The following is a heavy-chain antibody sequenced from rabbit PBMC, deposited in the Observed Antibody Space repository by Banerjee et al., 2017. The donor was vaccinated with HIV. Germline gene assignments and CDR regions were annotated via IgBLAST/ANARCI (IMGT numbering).Heavy chain of an antibody. Sequence: VRQAPGKGLEWIGCIYTSGGSTYYANWAKGRFTISKTSSTTVTLQMTSLTAADTATYFCARDGAGGSYFALWGPGTLVTVS. J-gene: IGHJ4*01. D-gene: IGHD8-1*01. CDR2: IYTSGGST. CDR3: ARDGAGGSYFAL. V-gene: IGHV1S40*01.